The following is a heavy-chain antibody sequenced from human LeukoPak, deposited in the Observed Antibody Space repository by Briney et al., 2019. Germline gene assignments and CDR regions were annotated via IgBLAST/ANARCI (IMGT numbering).Heavy chain of an antibody. CDR3: AREETDNSPYFEY. J-gene: IGHJ4*02. Sequence: GGSLRLSCAGSGFSFSGYWINWVRQAPGRGLEWVASINLDGSEKYSVDSVKGRFTISRDNAKNSLYLQMNGLRAEDTAVYYCAREETDNSPYFEYWGQGTLVTVSS. V-gene: IGHV3-7*05. CDR1: GFSFSGYW. D-gene: IGHD2/OR15-2a*01. CDR2: INLDGSEK.